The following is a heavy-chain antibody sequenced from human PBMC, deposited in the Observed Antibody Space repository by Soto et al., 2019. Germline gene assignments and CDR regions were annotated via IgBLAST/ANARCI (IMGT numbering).Heavy chain of an antibody. J-gene: IGHJ3*02. CDR3: ARDPLVIVPVTPRPPRTRGDAFDI. CDR1: GFTFSSYS. V-gene: IGHV3-21*01. CDR2: ISTSSSYI. D-gene: IGHD2-2*01. Sequence: PGGSLRLSCVASGFTFSSYSMNWVGKAPGKRLEWVSSISTSSSYIYYADSVKGRFTISRDNAKNSLYLQMNSRRAEDTAVYYCARDPLVIVPVTPRPPRTRGDAFDIWGQGTMVTDSS.